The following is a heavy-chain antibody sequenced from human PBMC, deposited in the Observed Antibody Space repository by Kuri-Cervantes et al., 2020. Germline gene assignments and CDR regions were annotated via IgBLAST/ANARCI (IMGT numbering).Heavy chain of an antibody. V-gene: IGHV3-30-3*02. CDR3: AKRGYNWTPPDY. Sequence: GGSLRLSCAASGFTFSSYAMHWVRQAPGKGLEWVAVISYDGSNKYYADSVKGRFTISRDNSKNTLYLQMNSLRAEDTAVYYCAKRGYNWTPPDYWGQGTLVTVSS. CDR1: GFTFSSYA. D-gene: IGHD1-20*01. J-gene: IGHJ4*02. CDR2: ISYDGSNK.